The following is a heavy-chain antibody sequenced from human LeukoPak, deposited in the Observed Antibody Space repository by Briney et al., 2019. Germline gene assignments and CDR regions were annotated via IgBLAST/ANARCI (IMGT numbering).Heavy chain of an antibody. J-gene: IGHJ6*04. CDR3: AELGITMIGGV. CDR1: GFTFTTYS. D-gene: IGHD3-10*02. Sequence: GSLRLSCAASGFTFTTYSMTWVRQAPGKGLEWVSSITATSTSMYYADSVKGRFTISRDNAKNSLYLQMNSLRAEDTAVYYCAELGITMIGGVWGKGTTVTISS. V-gene: IGHV3-21*01. CDR2: ITATSTSM.